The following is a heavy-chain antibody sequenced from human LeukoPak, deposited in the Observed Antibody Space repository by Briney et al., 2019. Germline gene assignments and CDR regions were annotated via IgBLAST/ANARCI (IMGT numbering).Heavy chain of an antibody. CDR1: GFPFSSYS. Sequence: PGGSLRLSCAPSGFPFSSYSMNWVRQAPGKGLEWGSYISSSSSTIYYPDSVKGRFTISRDNAKNSLYLQMNSLRAEDTAVYYCARDGGIAVADNWFDPWGQGTLVTVSS. D-gene: IGHD6-19*01. CDR3: ARDGGIAVADNWFDP. CDR2: ISSSSSTI. J-gene: IGHJ5*02. V-gene: IGHV3-48*01.